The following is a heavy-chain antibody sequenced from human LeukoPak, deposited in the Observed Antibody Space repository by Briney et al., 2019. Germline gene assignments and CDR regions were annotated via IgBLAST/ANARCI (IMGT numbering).Heavy chain of an antibody. CDR2: ISSNGGST. D-gene: IGHD3-3*01. CDR3: AKVEGIFGVAPGH. J-gene: IGHJ4*02. V-gene: IGHV3-64*01. CDR1: GFTFSSYA. Sequence: GGSLRLSCAASGFTFSSYAMHWVRQAPGKGLEYVSAISSNGGSTYYANSVKGRFTISRDNSKNTLYLQMGSLRAEDMAVYYCAKVEGIFGVAPGHWGQGTLVTVSS.